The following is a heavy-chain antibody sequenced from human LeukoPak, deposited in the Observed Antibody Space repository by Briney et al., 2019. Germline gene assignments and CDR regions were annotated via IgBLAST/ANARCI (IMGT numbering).Heavy chain of an antibody. CDR1: GFTFTNYA. J-gene: IGHJ6*02. Sequence: GGSLRLSCATSGFTFTNYAMTWVRQAPGKGLEWVSTISGSAENTYYADSVKGRFTISRDNSKNTLYLQMNSLRAEDTAVYYCAKDTIQSQYYYYGMDVWGQGTTVTVSS. V-gene: IGHV3-23*01. CDR3: AKDTIQSQYYYYGMDV. CDR2: ISGSAENT. D-gene: IGHD2-2*01.